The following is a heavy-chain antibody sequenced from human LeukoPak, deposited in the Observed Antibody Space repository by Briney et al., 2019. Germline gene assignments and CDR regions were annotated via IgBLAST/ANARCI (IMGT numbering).Heavy chain of an antibody. CDR1: GGSFSGYY. Sequence: SETLSLTCAVYGGSFSGYYWSWIRQPPGKGLEWIGEINHSGSTNYNPSLKSRVTISVDTSKNQFSLKLSSVTAADTAVYYCARDAHGWYAFDIWGQGTMVTVSS. CDR2: INHSGST. V-gene: IGHV4-34*01. D-gene: IGHD2-15*01. CDR3: ARDAHGWYAFDI. J-gene: IGHJ3*02.